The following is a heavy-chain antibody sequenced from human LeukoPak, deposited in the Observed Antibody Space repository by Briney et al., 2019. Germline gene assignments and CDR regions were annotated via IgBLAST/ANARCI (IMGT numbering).Heavy chain of an antibody. CDR1: GYTFTSYG. CDR2: ISAYNGNT. V-gene: IGHV1-18*01. CDR3: ARVEDYYYYYMDV. Sequence: ASVKVSCKASGYTFTSYGISWVRHAPGQGLEWMGWISAYNGNTNYAQKLQGRVTMTTDTSTSTAYMELRSLRPDDTAVYYCARVEDYYYYYMDVWGKGTTVTVSS. J-gene: IGHJ6*03.